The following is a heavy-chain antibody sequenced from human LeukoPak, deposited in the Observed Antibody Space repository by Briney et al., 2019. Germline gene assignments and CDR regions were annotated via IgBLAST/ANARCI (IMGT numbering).Heavy chain of an antibody. CDR3: ARIHRYCSGGACYVLDN. D-gene: IGHD2-15*01. CDR1: GGSVSGYY. CDR2: VYYSGST. Sequence: PSETLSLTCVVSGGSVSGYYWGWIRQPPGRGLEWIGYVYYSGSTNYNPSFKSRITISVDTSRNQFSLQLSSVTAADTAVYHCARIHRYCSGGACYVLDNWGQGTLVAVSS. V-gene: IGHV4-59*02. J-gene: IGHJ4*02.